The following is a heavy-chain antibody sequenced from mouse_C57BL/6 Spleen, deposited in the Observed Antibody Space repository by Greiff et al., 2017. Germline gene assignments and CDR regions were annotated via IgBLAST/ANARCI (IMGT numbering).Heavy chain of an antibody. J-gene: IGHJ2*01. V-gene: IGHV1-69*01. Sequence: VQLQQPGAELVMPGASVKLSCKASGYTFTSYWMHWVKQRPGQGLEWIGEIDPYDSYTNYNQKFKGKSTLTVDKSSSTAYMQLSSLTSEDSAVYYCARPMEGYGGFDYWGPGTTLTVSA. D-gene: IGHD2-2*01. CDR1: GYTFTSYW. CDR3: ARPMEGYGGFDY. CDR2: IDPYDSYT.